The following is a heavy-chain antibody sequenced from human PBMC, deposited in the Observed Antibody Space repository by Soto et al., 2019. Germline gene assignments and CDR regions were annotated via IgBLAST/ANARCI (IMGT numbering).Heavy chain of an antibody. J-gene: IGHJ4*02. V-gene: IGHV4-39*01. CDR3: ARRREMATISFDY. Sequence: QLQLQESGPGLVKPSETLSLTCTVSGGSISSSSYYWGWIRQPPGKGLEWIGSIYYSVSTYYNPSIKSRVTISVDTSKNQFSLKLSSVTAADTAVYYCARRREMATISFDYWGQGTLVTVSS. D-gene: IGHD5-12*01. CDR2: IYYSVST. CDR1: GGSISSSSYY.